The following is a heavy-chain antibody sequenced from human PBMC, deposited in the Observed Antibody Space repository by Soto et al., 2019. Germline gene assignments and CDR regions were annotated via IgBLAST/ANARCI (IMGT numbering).Heavy chain of an antibody. CDR1: GGSIISGGYY. CDR2: IYYSGST. CDR3: ARMGSVAGTDY. J-gene: IGHJ4*02. D-gene: IGHD6-19*01. V-gene: IGHV4-31*03. Sequence: QVQLQESGPGLVKPSQTLSLTCTVSGGSIISGGYYWSWIRQHPGKGLEWIGYIYYSGSTYYNPSLKRRVTISVDTSKNQFSLKLSSVTAADTAVYYCARMGSVAGTDYWGQGTLVTVSS.